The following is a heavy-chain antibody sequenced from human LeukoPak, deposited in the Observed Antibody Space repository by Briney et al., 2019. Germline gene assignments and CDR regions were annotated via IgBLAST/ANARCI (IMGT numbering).Heavy chain of an antibody. CDR3: ARDRGYSYDYIDY. CDR2: IWYDGSNK. Sequence: GGSLRLSCAASGFTFDDYAMHWVRQAPGKGLEWVAVIWYDGSNKYYADSVKGRFTISRDNSKNTLYLQMNSLRAEDTAVYYCARDRGYSYDYIDYWGQGTLVTVSS. D-gene: IGHD5-18*01. V-gene: IGHV3-33*08. CDR1: GFTFDDYA. J-gene: IGHJ4*02.